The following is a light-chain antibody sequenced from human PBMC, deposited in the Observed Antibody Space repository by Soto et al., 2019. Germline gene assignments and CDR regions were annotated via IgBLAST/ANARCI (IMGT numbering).Light chain of an antibody. CDR3: AAWDDSLNGWV. J-gene: IGLJ3*02. V-gene: IGLV1-44*01. CDR2: SNN. CDR1: SSNIGSNT. Sequence: QSVLTQPPSASGTPGQRVTISCSGSSSNIGSNTVNWYQQVPGTAPKLLIYSNNQRPSGVPDRFSGSKSGTSASLAISGLQSEEEADYYCAAWDDSLNGWVFGGGTKLTVL.